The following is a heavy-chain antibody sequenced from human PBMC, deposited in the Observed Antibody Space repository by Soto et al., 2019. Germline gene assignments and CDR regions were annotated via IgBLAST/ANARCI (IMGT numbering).Heavy chain of an antibody. Sequence: QVQLVQSGAEVKKPGASVKVSCKTSGYTFTSYGISWVRQAPGQGLEWMGWISPYNGKTNYAQKVQGRVTMTTDTSTSTAYMELRSLRSDDTAVYYCARDYISGWSTNFWGKGENWFDPWGQGTLVTVSS. CDR2: ISPYNGKT. D-gene: IGHD6-19*01. CDR3: ARDYISGWSTNFWGKGENWFDP. V-gene: IGHV1-18*01. CDR1: GYTFTSYG. J-gene: IGHJ5*02.